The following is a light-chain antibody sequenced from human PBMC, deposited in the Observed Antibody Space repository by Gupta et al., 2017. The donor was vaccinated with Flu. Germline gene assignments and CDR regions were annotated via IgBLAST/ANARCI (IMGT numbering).Light chain of an antibody. V-gene: IGKV3-15*01. J-gene: IGKJ1*01. CDR3: QQDDNWPPT. CDR1: QSVRSN. CDR2: GAS. Sequence: EILMTQSPATLSVSPGERATLSCRASQSVRSNLAWYQQKPGQAPRLLIYGASTGATGIPARFSGSGSETEFTLTISSLQSEDFAVYHCQQDDNWPPTFGQGSKLEIK.